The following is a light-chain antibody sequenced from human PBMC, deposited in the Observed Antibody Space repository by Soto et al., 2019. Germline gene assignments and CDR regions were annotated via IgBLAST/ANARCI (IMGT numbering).Light chain of an antibody. V-gene: IGKV3-11*01. CDR2: EAA. J-gene: IGKJ1*01. CDR1: QSIGGC. Sequence: EIVLTQSPATLSLSPGERATLFCRALQSIGGCSARYQQRPGQAPRPIMYEAANRPSGIPASFSGSGSGTDFTLTISSLEPEDFAVYYCQQRSNWPPTRTFGQGTKVDIK. CDR3: QQRSNWPPTRT.